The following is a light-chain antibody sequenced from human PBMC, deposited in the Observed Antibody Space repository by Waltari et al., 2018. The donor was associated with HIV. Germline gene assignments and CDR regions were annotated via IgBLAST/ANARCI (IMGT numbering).Light chain of an antibody. CDR2: EGS. CDR3: CSYAGSSRV. CDR1: SSDVGSYNL. J-gene: IGLJ3*02. Sequence: QSALTQPASVSGSPGQSITISCTGTSSDVGSYNLVPWYQQPPGKAPKLMIYEGSKRPSGVSNRFSGSKSGNTASLTISGLQAEDEADYYCCSYAGSSRVFGGGTKLTVL. V-gene: IGLV2-23*01.